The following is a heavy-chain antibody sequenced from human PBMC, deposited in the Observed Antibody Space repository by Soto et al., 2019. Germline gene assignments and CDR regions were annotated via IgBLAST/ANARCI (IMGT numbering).Heavy chain of an antibody. V-gene: IGHV3-15*07. CDR2: IKSKTDGGTT. Sequence: GGSLRLSCAASGFTFSNAWMNWVRQAPGKGLEWVGRIKSKTDGGTTDYAAPVKGRFTISRDDSKNTLYLQMNSLKTEDTAVYYCTKEGPYYDFWSGYYSNYYYYGMDVWGQGTTVTV. CDR1: GFTFSNAW. D-gene: IGHD3-3*01. CDR3: TKEGPYYDFWSGYYSNYYYYGMDV. J-gene: IGHJ6*02.